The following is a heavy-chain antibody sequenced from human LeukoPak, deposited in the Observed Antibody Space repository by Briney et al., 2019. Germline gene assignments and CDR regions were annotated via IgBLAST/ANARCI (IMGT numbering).Heavy chain of an antibody. CDR3: AKEGFDS. CDR1: GFFFNSYW. V-gene: IGHV3-23*01. CDR2: ISNSGGST. J-gene: IGHJ4*02. Sequence: GGSLRLSCAASGFFFNSYWLSWVRQAPGKGLEWVSSISNSGGSTYYADSVKGRFTISRDNSKNTLYLQMNSLRAEDTAVYYCAKEGFDSWGQGTLVTVSS.